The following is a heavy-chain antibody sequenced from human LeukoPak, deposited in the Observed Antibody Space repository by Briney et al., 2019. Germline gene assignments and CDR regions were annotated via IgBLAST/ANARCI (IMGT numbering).Heavy chain of an antibody. CDR3: ARDLEHLGWDY. CDR1: GFTFSSYS. D-gene: IGHD3-16*01. Sequence: GGSLRLSCAASGFTFSSYSMNWVRQAPGKGLEWVSYISSSSSTIYYADSVKGRFTISRDNAKNSLYLQMNSLRAEDTAVYYCARDLEHLGWDYWGQGTLVTVSS. CDR2: ISSSSSTI. J-gene: IGHJ4*02. V-gene: IGHV3-48*01.